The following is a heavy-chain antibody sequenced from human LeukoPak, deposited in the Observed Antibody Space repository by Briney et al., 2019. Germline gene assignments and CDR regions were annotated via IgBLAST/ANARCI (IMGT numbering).Heavy chain of an antibody. CDR3: ARLAPYCSSTSCYGRVFDY. J-gene: IGHJ4*02. CDR1: GGTFSSYA. Sequence: SVKVSCKASGGTFSSYAISWVRQAPGQGLEWMGGIIPIFGTANYAQKFQGRVTITADESTSTAYMELSSLRSEDTAVYYCARLAPYCSSTSCYGRVFDYWGQGTLVTVSS. D-gene: IGHD2-2*01. V-gene: IGHV1-69*13. CDR2: IIPIFGTA.